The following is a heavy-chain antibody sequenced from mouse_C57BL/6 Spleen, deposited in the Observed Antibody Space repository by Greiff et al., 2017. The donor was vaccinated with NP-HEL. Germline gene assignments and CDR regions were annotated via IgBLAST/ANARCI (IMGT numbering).Heavy chain of an antibody. CDR1: GYSFTGYY. CDR2: INPSTGGT. CDR3: GRGGYYSAMDY. V-gene: IGHV1-42*01. J-gene: IGHJ4*01. Sequence: EVQLQQSGPELVKPGASVKISCKASGYSFTGYYMNWVKQSPEKSLEWIGEINPSTGGTTYNQKFKAKATLTVDKSSSTAYMQLKSLTSEDSAVYYCGRGGYYSAMDYWGQGTSVTVSS.